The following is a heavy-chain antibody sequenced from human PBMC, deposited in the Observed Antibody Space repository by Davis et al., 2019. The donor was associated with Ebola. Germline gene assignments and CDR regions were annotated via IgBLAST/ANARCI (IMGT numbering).Heavy chain of an antibody. CDR2: INPSGGST. J-gene: IGHJ6*03. Sequence: ASVKVSCKASGYTFTSYYMHWVRQAPGQGLEWMGIINPSGGSTSYAQKFQGRVTMTRDTSTSTVYMELSSLRSEDTAVYYCARGQGSEVEGDYYYYMDVWGKGTTVTVSS. V-gene: IGHV1-46*01. D-gene: IGHD1-1*01. CDR1: GYTFTSYY. CDR3: ARGQGSEVEGDYYYYMDV.